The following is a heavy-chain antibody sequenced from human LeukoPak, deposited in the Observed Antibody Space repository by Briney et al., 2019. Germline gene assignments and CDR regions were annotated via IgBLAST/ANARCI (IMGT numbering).Heavy chain of an antibody. CDR2: ISSVGSPI. D-gene: IGHD6-13*01. Sequence: GGSLRLSCVASGFSITSYSMNWVRQAPGKGLEWLSYISSVGSPIYYADSVKGRFTISRDIARNSLFLQMNSLRPEDTAVYYCARDRSSYYLDYWGQGTLVTVSS. CDR1: GFSITSYS. V-gene: IGHV3-48*01. CDR3: ARDRSSYYLDY. J-gene: IGHJ4*02.